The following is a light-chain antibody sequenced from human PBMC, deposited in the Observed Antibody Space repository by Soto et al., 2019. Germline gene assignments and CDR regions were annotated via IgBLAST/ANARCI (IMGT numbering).Light chain of an antibody. Sequence: QSALTQPASVSGSPGQSITISCTGTSSDIGGHNYVSWYQQHPGKAPKVMIYDVNNRPSGISHRFSGSKSGNTATLIISGLQTEDEADYYCSSYTNTSTPVVFGGGTKLTV. CDR2: DVN. CDR1: SSDIGGHNY. V-gene: IGLV2-14*03. CDR3: SSYTNTSTPVV. J-gene: IGLJ2*01.